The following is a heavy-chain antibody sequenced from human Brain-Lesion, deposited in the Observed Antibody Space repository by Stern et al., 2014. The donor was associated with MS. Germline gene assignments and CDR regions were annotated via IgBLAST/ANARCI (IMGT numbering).Heavy chain of an antibody. Sequence: DQLVESGAEVKKPGASVKVSCQTSGYIFTGYYIHWVRQAPGQGLDWMARINPNPGGAKHAQKFPGRVTMSRDTSISTAYVELSSLTSDDTAVYYCARDQRGITIFGVVTDYYYLGMDVWGQGTTVTVSS. J-gene: IGHJ6*02. D-gene: IGHD3-3*01. CDR2: INPNPGGA. CDR3: ARDQRGITIFGVVTDYYYLGMDV. V-gene: IGHV1-2*02. CDR1: GYIFTGYY.